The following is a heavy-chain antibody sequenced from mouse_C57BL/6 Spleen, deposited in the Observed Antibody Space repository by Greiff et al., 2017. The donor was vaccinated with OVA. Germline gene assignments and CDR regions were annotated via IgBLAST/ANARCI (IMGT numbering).Heavy chain of an antibody. CDR3: ARRRLLRGAMDY. Sequence: QVQLQQSGAELVKPGASVKMSCKASGYTFTSYWITWVKQRPGQGLEWIGDIYPGSGSTTYNEKFKSKATLTVDTSSSTAYMQLSSLTSEDSAVYYCARRRLLRGAMDYWGQGTSVTVSS. D-gene: IGHD2-1*01. CDR2: IYPGSGST. CDR1: GYTFTSYW. J-gene: IGHJ4*01. V-gene: IGHV1-55*01.